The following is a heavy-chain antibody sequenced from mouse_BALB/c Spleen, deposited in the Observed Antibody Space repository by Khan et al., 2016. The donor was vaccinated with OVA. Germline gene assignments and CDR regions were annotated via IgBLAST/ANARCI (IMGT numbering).Heavy chain of an antibody. CDR3: ARTARIKY. CDR2: ISYSGST. V-gene: IGHV3-2*02. J-gene: IGHJ2*01. D-gene: IGHD3-3*01. Sequence: EVQLQASGPGLVTPSPSLSLTFTVTGYSITSGYGWNWIRQFPGNKLEWMGYISYSGSTNYNTSLKSRISITRDTSKNQFFLQLNSVTTEDTATYDCARTARIKYWGQGTTLTVSS. CDR1: GYSITSGYG.